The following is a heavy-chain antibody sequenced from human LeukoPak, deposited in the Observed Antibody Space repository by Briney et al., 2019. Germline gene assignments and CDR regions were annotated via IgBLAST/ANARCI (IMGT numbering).Heavy chain of an antibody. D-gene: IGHD1-20*01. CDR2: IYSGGTT. J-gene: IGHJ4*02. Sequence: PGGSLRLSCAASGFTVSNNYMSWVRQAPGKGLEWVSVIYSGGTTFYADSVKGRFTISRDDSQNTLYLQMNSLRAEDTAVYYCARASRLGIAGMFDYWGQGTLVTVSS. CDR3: ARASRLGIAGMFDY. V-gene: IGHV3-66*01. CDR1: GFTVSNNY.